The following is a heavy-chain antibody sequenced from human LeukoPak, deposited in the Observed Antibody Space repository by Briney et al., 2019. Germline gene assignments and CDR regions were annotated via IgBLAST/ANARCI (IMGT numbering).Heavy chain of an antibody. CDR1: GFTLSSYW. CDR3: ARRLGRSYGDYDLYYYYYMDV. CDR2: IKQDGSEK. V-gene: IGHV3-7*01. Sequence: GGSLRLSCAASGFTLSSYWMSWVRQAPGKGLEWVANIKQDGSEKYYVDSVKGRFTISRDNAKNSLYLQMNSLRAEDTAVYYCARRLGRSYGDYDLYYYYYMDVWGKGTTVTISS. J-gene: IGHJ6*03. D-gene: IGHD4-17*01.